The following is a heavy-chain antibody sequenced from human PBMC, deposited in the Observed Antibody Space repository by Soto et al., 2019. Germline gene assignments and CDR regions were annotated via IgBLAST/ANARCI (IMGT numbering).Heavy chain of an antibody. CDR3: GRGGYRHYSAYYCYALDV. CDR1: GFTLSDYY. D-gene: IGHD4-4*01. Sequence: GGSLRLSCVASGFTLSDYYVDWVRQAPGKGLEWVGRTRDKPNSYTTEYAASVEGRFTISRDDSKNSLYLQLNSLNTEDTAVYYCGRGGYRHYSAYYCYALDVWGQGTTVTVSS. V-gene: IGHV3-72*01. CDR2: TRDKPNSYTT. J-gene: IGHJ6*02.